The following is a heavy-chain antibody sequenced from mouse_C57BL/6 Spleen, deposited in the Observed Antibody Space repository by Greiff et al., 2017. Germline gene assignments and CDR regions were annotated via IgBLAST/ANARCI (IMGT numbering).Heavy chain of an antibody. CDR3: TRITTVVKGYFDY. CDR2: IRNKANNHAT. Sequence: EVKLMESGGGLVQPGGSMKLSCAASGFTFSDAWMDWVRQSPEKGLEWVAEIRNKANNHATYYAESVKGRFTISRDDSKSSVYLQMNSLRAEDTGIYYCTRITTVVKGYFDYWGQGTTLTVSS. D-gene: IGHD1-1*01. CDR1: GFTFSDAW. J-gene: IGHJ2*01. V-gene: IGHV6-6*01.